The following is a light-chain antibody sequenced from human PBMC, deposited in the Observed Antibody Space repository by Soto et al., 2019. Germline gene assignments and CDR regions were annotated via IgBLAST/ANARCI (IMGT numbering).Light chain of an antibody. Sequence: DVEMTQSPSSLSASVGDRVTITCRASQGISKYLAWYQQKPGKVPRLLIYLASTLQSGVPSRFSGSGSGTDFILTISSLQPEDVATYYCQKYNTAPWTFGQETKVEIK. CDR2: LAS. CDR3: QKYNTAPWT. V-gene: IGKV1-27*01. CDR1: QGISKY. J-gene: IGKJ1*01.